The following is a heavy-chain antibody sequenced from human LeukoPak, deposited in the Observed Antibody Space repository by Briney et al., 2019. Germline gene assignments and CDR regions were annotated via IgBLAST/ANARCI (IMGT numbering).Heavy chain of an antibody. CDR3: VRGRNVKWVPGVGGNPRASRYYYYMDV. CDR1: GGSVTGFS. CDR2: INHSGGT. Sequence: SETLSLTCAVYGGSVTGFSWSWIRQSPVKGLESIGEINHSGGTNYAPSLQSRVTLSLDTSKNQFSLTLTSVTAADTAVYYCVRGRNVKWVPGVGGNPRASRYYYYMDVWGKGTTVTVSS. J-gene: IGHJ6*03. D-gene: IGHD4-23*01. V-gene: IGHV4-34*01.